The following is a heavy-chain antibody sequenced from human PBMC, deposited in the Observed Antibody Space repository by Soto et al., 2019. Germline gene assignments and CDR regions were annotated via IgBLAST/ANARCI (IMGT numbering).Heavy chain of an antibody. CDR1: GVTFSTYA. Sequence: EVELLESGGGLVQPEGSLRLSCAAAGVTFSTYAMGWVRQAPGKGLEWVSVVSSGGGTHYADSVKGRFTVSRDNSKNTLSLQMNSLRAYDTAVYYCAKRRGAGGHLDYWGQGALVTVSS. J-gene: IGHJ4*02. CDR2: VSSGGGT. V-gene: IGHV3-23*01. D-gene: IGHD2-15*01. CDR3: AKRRGAGGHLDY.